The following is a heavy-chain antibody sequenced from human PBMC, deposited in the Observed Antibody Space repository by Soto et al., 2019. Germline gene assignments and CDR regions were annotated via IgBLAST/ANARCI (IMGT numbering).Heavy chain of an antibody. J-gene: IGHJ6*02. D-gene: IGHD5-12*01. V-gene: IGHV3-23*01. Sequence: GGSLRLSCAASGFTFSSYAMSWVRQAPGKGLEWVSAISGSGGSTYYADSVKGRFTISRDNSKSTLYLQMNSLRAEDTAVYYCAKAQMDKSSGYGTLYYYYGMDVWGQGTKVTVYS. CDR2: ISGSGGST. CDR1: GFTFSSYA. CDR3: AKAQMDKSSGYGTLYYYYGMDV.